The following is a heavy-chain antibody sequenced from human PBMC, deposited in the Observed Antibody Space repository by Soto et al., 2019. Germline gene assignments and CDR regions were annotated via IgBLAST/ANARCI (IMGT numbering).Heavy chain of an antibody. CDR3: ARDDEGGRYCDLGY. CDR2: ILHDGNNK. V-gene: IGHV3-30-3*01. J-gene: IGHJ4*02. CDR1: GFTFSNYI. D-gene: IGHD2-15*01. Sequence: QVQLVESGGGVVQPGRSLRLSCAASGFTFSNYIMHWVRHAPGKGLEWVAIILHDGNNKYYADSVKGRFTISRDNSKNTLYLQMNSLRTEDTAIYYCARDDEGGRYCDLGYWGQGTLVTVSS.